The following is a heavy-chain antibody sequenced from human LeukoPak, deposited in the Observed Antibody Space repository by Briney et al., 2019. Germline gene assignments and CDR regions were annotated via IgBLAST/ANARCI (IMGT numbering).Heavy chain of an antibody. Sequence: ASVKVSCKASGYTFTGYYMHWVRQAPGQGLEWMGWINPNSGGTNYAQKFRGRVTMTRDTSISTAYMELSRLRSDDTAVYYCARVTAMTDYYGMDVWGQGTTVTVSS. V-gene: IGHV1-2*02. CDR3: ARVTAMTDYYGMDV. CDR1: GYTFTGYY. J-gene: IGHJ6*02. D-gene: IGHD5-18*01. CDR2: INPNSGGT.